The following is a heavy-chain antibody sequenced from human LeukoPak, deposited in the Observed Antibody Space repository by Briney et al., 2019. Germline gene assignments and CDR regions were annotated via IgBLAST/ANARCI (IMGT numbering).Heavy chain of an antibody. CDR2: INHSGST. CDR3: ARYRSWFDP. D-gene: IGHD4-11*01. J-gene: IGHJ5*02. CDR1: GGSFSGYY. V-gene: IGHV4-34*01. Sequence: SETLSLTCAVYGGSFSGYYWSWIRQPPGKGLEWIGEINHSGSTNYNPSLKSRVTISVDTSKNHFSLKLSSVTAADTAVYYCARYRSWFDPWGQGTLVTVSS.